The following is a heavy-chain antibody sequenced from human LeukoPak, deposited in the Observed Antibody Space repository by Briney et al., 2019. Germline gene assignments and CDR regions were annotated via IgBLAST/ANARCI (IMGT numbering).Heavy chain of an antibody. CDR2: IGGSGGRT. V-gene: IGHV3-23*01. D-gene: IGHD3-22*01. Sequence: GGSLRFSCAVSGITLSNYGMSWVRQAPGKGLEWVAGIGGSGGRTNYADAVKGRFTISRDNAKNTLFLKMNSLRVEDTAVYFCAKRGVVIRVILVGFHKEAYYFDSWGQGALVTVSS. CDR1: GITLSNYG. CDR3: AKRGVVIRVILVGFHKEAYYFDS. J-gene: IGHJ4*02.